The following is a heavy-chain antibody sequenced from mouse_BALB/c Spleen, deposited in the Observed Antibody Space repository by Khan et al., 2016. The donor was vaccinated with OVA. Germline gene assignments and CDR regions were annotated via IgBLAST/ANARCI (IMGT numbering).Heavy chain of an antibody. CDR1: GYSITSGYG. D-gene: IGHD1-2*01. CDR3: ARTASIKY. CDR2: ISYSGST. J-gene: IGHJ2*01. V-gene: IGHV3-2*02. Sequence: EVKLLESGPGLVKPSQSLSLTCNVTGYSITSGYGWNWNRQFPGNKLEWLGYISYSGSTNYNPYLKSRISITRDTSKNLFFLQLNSVTTEDTATYCCARTASIKYWGKGTTRTVAS.